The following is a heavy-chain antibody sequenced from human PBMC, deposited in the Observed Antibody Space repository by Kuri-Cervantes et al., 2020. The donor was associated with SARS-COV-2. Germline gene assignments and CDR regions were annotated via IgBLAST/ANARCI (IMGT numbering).Heavy chain of an antibody. J-gene: IGHJ4*02. CDR2: IYYSGST. CDR1: GGSISSSSYC. D-gene: IGHD3-3*01. CDR3: ARHVRPEITIFGVVITADYFDY. Sequence: SETLSLTCTVSGGSISSSSYCWGWIRQPPGKGLEWIGSIYYSGSTYYNPSLKSRVTISVDTSKNQFSLKLSSVTAADTAVYYCARHVRPEITIFGVVITADYFDYWGQGTLVTVSS. V-gene: IGHV4-39*01.